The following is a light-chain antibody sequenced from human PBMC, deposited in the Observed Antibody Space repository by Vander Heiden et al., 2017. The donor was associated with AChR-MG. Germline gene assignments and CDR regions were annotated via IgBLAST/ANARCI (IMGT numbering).Light chain of an antibody. CDR3: QQDGSSPRT. CDR1: QSVSNNY. CDR2: DAS. Sequence: EIVLTQSPGTLSLSPGERATLSCRASQSVSNNYLAWYQQKPGQAPRLLIYDASSRATGIPDRFSGSGSGTDFTLTISRLEPEDFAVYYCQQDGSSPRTFGQGTKLEIK. V-gene: IGKV3-20*01. J-gene: IGKJ2*01.